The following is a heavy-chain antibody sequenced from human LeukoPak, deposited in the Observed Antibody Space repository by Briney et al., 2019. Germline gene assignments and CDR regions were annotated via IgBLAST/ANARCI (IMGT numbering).Heavy chain of an antibody. J-gene: IGHJ4*02. CDR1: GGSISSYY. D-gene: IGHD3-22*01. CDR2: IYTSGST. V-gene: IGHV4-4*07. CDR3: ARGSHYDASSGYRFDY. Sequence: PSETLSLTCTVSGGSISSYYWSWIRQPAGKGLEWIGRIYTSGSTNYNPSLKSRVTMSVDTSKNQFSLKLSSVTAAATAVYYCARGSHYDASSGYRFDYWGQGTLVTVSS.